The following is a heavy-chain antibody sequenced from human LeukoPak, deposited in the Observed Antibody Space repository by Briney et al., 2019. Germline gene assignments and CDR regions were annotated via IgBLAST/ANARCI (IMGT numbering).Heavy chain of an antibody. J-gene: IGHJ3*02. CDR3: ARVLVVVTAKDAFDI. V-gene: IGHV3-7*01. Sequence: GGSLRLSCAASGFTFSSYWMSWVRQAPGKGLEWVANIKQDGSEKYYVDSVKGRFTISRDNAKNSLYLQMNSLRAEDTAVYYCARVLVVVTAKDAFDIWGQGTMVTVSS. CDR2: IKQDGSEK. D-gene: IGHD2-21*02. CDR1: GFTFSSYW.